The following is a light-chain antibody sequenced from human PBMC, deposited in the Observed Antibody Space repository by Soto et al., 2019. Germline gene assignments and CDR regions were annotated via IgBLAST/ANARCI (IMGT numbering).Light chain of an antibody. V-gene: IGKV3-15*01. CDR1: QSININ. CDR3: QQYDNWPLT. CDR2: GAS. Sequence: EIGMTQSPATLSVSPGERATLSCRASQSININLAWYQQKPGQAPRLLIHGASTRATGLPARFSGSGSGTEFTLIISSSLQSEDSAVYYCQQYDNWPLTFXQGTRMEIK. J-gene: IGKJ5*01.